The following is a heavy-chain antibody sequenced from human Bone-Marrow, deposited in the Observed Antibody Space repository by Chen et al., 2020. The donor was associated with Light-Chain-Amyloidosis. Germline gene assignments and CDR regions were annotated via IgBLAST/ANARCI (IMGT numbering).Heavy chain of an antibody. CDR1: GFSLNDYA. CDR3: APGGPIAHGFDS. D-gene: IGHD1-26*01. V-gene: IGHV3-49*05. Sequence: EVQVVESGGGLVKPGRSLRLSCTGSGFSLNDYAVSWFRQAPGKGLEWVSFIRSHYYGGTTEYAPSVKGRFTNSRDDSKSIAYLEMTGLKSEDTAVYFCAPGGPIAHGFDSWGQGTVVTVSS. CDR2: IRSHYYGGTT. J-gene: IGHJ3*01.